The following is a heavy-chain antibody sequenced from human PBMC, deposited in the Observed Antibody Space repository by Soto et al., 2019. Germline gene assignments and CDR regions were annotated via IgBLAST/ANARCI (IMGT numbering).Heavy chain of an antibody. V-gene: IGHV3-21*01. CDR3: AREGGSIVGATSAFDI. J-gene: IGHJ3*02. CDR2: ISSSSSYI. CDR1: GFTFSSYS. D-gene: IGHD1-26*01. Sequence: EVQLVESGGGLVKPGGSVRLSCAASGFTFSSYSMNWVRQAPGKGLEWVSSISSSSSYIYYADSVKGRFTISRDNAKNSLYLQMHSLRAEDTAVYYCAREGGSIVGATSAFDIWGQGTMVTVSS.